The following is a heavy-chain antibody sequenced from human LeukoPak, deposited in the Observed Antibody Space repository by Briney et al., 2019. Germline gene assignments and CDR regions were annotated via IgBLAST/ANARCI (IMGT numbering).Heavy chain of an antibody. Sequence: GGSLRLSCAASGFTFSSYEMNWVRQAPGKGLEWVSYISSSGSTIYYADSVKGRFTISRDNSQNTLYLQLSSLRPEDTAVYYCVKGQGVLTTVTAHYFDYWGQGTLVTVSS. CDR1: GFTFSSYE. J-gene: IGHJ4*02. CDR3: VKGQGVLTTVTAHYFDY. CDR2: ISSSGSTI. D-gene: IGHD4-17*01. V-gene: IGHV3-48*03.